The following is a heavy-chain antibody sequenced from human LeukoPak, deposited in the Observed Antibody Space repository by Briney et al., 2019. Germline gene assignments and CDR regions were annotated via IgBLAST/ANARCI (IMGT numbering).Heavy chain of an antibody. J-gene: IGHJ6*03. CDR1: GFTFSRYW. D-gene: IGHD3-3*01. V-gene: IGHV3-7*01. CDR3: ARTDDFWSGYGLYYYMNV. CDR2: IKQDGSEK. Sequence: GGSLRLSCAASGFTFSRYWMSWVRQAPGKGLEWVANIKQDGSEKYYVDSVKGRFTISRDNAKNSLYLQMNSLRAEDTAVYYCARTDDFWSGYGLYYYMNVWGKGTTVTVSS.